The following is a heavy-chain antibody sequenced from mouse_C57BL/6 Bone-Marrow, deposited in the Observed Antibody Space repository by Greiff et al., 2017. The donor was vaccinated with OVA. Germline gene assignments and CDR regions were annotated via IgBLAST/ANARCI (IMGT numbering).Heavy chain of an antibody. CDR2: IYPGDGDT. CDR1: GYAFSSSW. D-gene: IGHD1-1*01. J-gene: IGHJ2*01. Sequence: VQLQQSGPELVKPGASVKISCKASGYAFSSSWMNWVKQRPGKGLEWIGRIYPGDGDTNYNGKFKGKATLTADKSSSTAYMQLSSLTSEDSAVYFCAYYYGSSYFDYWGQGTTLTVSS. CDR3: AYYYGSSYFDY. V-gene: IGHV1-82*01.